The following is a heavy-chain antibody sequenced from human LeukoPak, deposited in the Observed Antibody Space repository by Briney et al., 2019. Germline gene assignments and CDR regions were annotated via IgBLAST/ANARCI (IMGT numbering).Heavy chain of an antibody. V-gene: IGHV3-30*02. CDR3: AKYRKTPSMIYYYYYYMDV. Sequence: GGSLRLSCAASGFTFSSYGMHWVRQAPGKGLEWVAFIRYDGSNKYYADSVKGRFTISRDNSKNTLYLQMNSLRAEDTAVYYCAKYRKTPSMIYYYYYYMDVWGKGTTVTVSS. J-gene: IGHJ6*03. CDR2: IRYDGSNK. D-gene: IGHD1-26*01. CDR1: GFTFSSYG.